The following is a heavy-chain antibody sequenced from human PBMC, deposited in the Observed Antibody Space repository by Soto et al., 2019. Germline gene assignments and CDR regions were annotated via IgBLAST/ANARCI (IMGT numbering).Heavy chain of an antibody. CDR1: GFTFSSYS. CDR2: ISSSSSHI. Sequence: EVQLVESGGRLVKPGGSLRLSCAASGFTFSSYSMNWVRQAPGKGLEWVSSISSSSSHIYYADSVKGRFTISRDNAKNSLYLQMNSLRAEDTAVYYCARDVGDVVVVAATIFDYWGQGTLVTVSS. D-gene: IGHD2-15*01. J-gene: IGHJ4*02. CDR3: ARDVGDVVVVAATIFDY. V-gene: IGHV3-21*01.